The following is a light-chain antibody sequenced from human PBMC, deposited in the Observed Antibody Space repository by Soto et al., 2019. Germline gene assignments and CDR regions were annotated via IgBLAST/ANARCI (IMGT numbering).Light chain of an antibody. CDR2: DTS. J-gene: IGKJ1*01. V-gene: IGKV3-15*01. CDR1: QGIGDT. Sequence: EFVLTQSPATLSVSPGEGVTLSCRASQGIGDTLAWYQHKPGQTPRLLIYDTSARATGVPARFSGSRSGPEFTLTITSLQPEDSALYYCQHTYSPPWTFGLGTKVDIK. CDR3: QHTYSPPWT.